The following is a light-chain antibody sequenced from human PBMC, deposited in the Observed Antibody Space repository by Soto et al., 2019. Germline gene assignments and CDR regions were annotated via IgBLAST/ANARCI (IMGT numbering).Light chain of an antibody. CDR2: GAS. CDR3: QQYGSSPVT. J-gene: IGKJ2*01. V-gene: IGKV3-20*01. Sequence: EIVLTQSPGTLSLSPGERATLSCRASQSVSSSYLAWYQQKPGQAPRLLIYGASSRATGIPDRFSGSGSGTDFTLTISRLEPEDIEVYYCQQYGSSPVTFGQGTKLEI. CDR1: QSVSSSY.